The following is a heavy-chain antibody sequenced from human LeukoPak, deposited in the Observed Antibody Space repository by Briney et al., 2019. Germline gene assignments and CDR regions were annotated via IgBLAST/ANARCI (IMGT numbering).Heavy chain of an antibody. CDR3: ARGVVVVTASWYFDL. CDR1: GFTFSSYS. D-gene: IGHD2-21*02. Sequence: PGGSLRLSCAASGFTFSSYSMNWVRQAPGKGLEWVSSISSSSSYIYYADSVKGRFTISRDNAKNSLYLQMNSLRAEGTAVYYCARGVVVVTASWYFDLWGRGTLVTVSS. CDR2: ISSSSSYI. J-gene: IGHJ2*01. V-gene: IGHV3-21*01.